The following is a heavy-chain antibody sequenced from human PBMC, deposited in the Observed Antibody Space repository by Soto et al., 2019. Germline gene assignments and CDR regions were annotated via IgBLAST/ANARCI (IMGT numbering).Heavy chain of an antibody. CDR3: ARDRAVATFFDY. D-gene: IGHD5-12*01. J-gene: IGHJ4*02. CDR2: IWYDGSNK. V-gene: IGHV3-33*01. CDR1: GFTFSSYG. Sequence: QVQLVESGGGVVQPGRSLRLSCAASGFTFSSYGMHWVRQAPGKGLEWVAVIWYDGSNKYYADSVKGRFTISRDNSKNTLYLQMYSLTAEYTAVYYCARDRAVATFFDYWGQGTLVTVSS.